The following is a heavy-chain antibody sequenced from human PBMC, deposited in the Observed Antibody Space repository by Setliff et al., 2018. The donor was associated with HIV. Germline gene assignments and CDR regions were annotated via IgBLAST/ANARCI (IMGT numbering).Heavy chain of an antibody. CDR1: GFTFSSYE. V-gene: IGHV3-48*03. D-gene: IGHD6-25*01. CDR3: TRAQREDFSDYYYMDV. J-gene: IGHJ6*03. CDR2: ISSSGTTV. Sequence: GGSLRLSCAASGFTFSSYEMNWVRQAPGRGLEWVSYISSSGTTVHYAESLKGRFTISRDNAKKSLYLQMSSLRVEDTAVYYCTRAQREDFSDYYYMDVWGKGTTVTVSS.